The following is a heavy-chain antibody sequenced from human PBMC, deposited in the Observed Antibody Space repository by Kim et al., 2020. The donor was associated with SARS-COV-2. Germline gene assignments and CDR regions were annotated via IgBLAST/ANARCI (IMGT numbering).Heavy chain of an antibody. J-gene: IGHJ4*02. CDR1: GYTFTSYD. V-gene: IGHV1-46*01. D-gene: IGHD3-10*01. Sequence: ASLKVSCKASGYTFTSYDIHWVRQAPGQGLDWMGIINPIDGSTTYAQKFQGRVTMTRDTSTSTVYMELSSLRSEDTAVYYCARDNGMVQGVIIYWGQGTLVTVSS. CDR3: ARDNGMVQGVIIY. CDR2: INPIDGST.